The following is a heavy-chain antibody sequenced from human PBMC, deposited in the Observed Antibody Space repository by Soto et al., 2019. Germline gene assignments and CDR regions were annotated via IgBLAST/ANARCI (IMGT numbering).Heavy chain of an antibody. CDR1: GGSISSSNW. D-gene: IGHD1-1*01. CDR2: IYHSGST. Sequence: PSETLSLTCAVSGGSISSSNWWSWVRQPPGKGLEWIGEIYHSGSTNYNPSLKSRVTISVDKSKNQFSLKLSSVTAADTAVYYCARETQYNWNDENWFGPWGQGTLVTVSS. CDR3: ARETQYNWNDENWFGP. V-gene: IGHV4-4*02. J-gene: IGHJ5*02.